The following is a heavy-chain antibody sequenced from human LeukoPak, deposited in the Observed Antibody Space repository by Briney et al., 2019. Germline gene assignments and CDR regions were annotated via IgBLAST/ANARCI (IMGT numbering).Heavy chain of an antibody. CDR3: AGDTGQQPYPEY. D-gene: IGHD6-13*01. CDR2: IKSGGST. Sequence: SETLSLTCTVSGGSISSWYWSWIRQPAGKRLEWIGRIKSGGSTNYNPSLKSRPTISVETSKNQFSLKLDSVPAADTAVYYCAGDTGQQPYPEYWGQGALVTVSS. CDR1: GGSISSWY. J-gene: IGHJ4*02. V-gene: IGHV4-4*07.